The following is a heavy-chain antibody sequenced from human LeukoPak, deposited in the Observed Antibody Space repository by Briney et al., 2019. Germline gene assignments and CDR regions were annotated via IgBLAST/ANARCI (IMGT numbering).Heavy chain of an antibody. Sequence: GGSLRLSCAASGFTFSSYSMHWDRQAPGKGLVWVSRINSDGSSTSYADSVKGRFTISRDNAKNTLYLQMNSLRAEDTAVYYCARERSMNYDSWSGNRDAFDIWGQGTMVTVSS. J-gene: IGHJ3*02. V-gene: IGHV3-74*01. CDR1: GFTFSSYS. D-gene: IGHD3-3*01. CDR2: INSDGSST. CDR3: ARERSMNYDSWSGNRDAFDI.